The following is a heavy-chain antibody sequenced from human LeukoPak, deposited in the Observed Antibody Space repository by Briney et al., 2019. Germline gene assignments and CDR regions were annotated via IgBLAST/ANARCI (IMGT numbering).Heavy chain of an antibody. CDR3: ARVGPYDSSGYFDY. V-gene: IGHV1-69*04. Sequence: ASVKVSCKASGGTFSSYAISWVRQAPGQGLEWMGRIIPILGIVNYAQKFQGRVTITADKSTSTAYMELSSLRSEDTAVYYCARVGPYDSSGYFDYWGQGTLVTVSS. CDR2: IIPILGIV. J-gene: IGHJ4*02. D-gene: IGHD3-22*01. CDR1: GGTFSSYA.